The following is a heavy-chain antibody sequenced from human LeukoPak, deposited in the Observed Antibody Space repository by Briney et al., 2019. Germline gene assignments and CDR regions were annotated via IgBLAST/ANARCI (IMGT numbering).Heavy chain of an antibody. CDR3: ARLPDYDFWSDFRVQPRFDP. J-gene: IGHJ5*02. CDR2: MFQSGIT. V-gene: IGHV4-30-2*01. CDR1: GGSISSGDYY. Sequence: SETLSLTCSVSGGSISSGDYYWTWIRQPPGKGLEWIGNMFQSGITHYNTSLKSRVSISVDRSKNQFSLILTSLSAADTAVYYCARLPDYDFWSDFRVQPRFDPWGQGTLVTVSS. D-gene: IGHD3-3*01.